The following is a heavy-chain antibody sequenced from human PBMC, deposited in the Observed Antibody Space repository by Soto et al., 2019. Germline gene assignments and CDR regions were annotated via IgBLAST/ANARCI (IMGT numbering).Heavy chain of an antibody. Sequence: PSETLSLTCSVYGGSFSGYYWSWIRQPPGEGLEWIGEVHHSGSTNYNPSLKSRVTISLDKSRSQFSLELRSVTAADAAVYYCARWTTVGATAGFDSWGQGTLVTVSS. CDR2: VHHSGST. V-gene: IGHV4-34*01. J-gene: IGHJ4*02. CDR3: ARWTTVGATAGFDS. CDR1: GGSFSGYY. D-gene: IGHD1-26*01.